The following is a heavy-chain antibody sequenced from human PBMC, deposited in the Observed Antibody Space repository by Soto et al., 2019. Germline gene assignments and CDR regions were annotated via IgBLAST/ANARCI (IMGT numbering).Heavy chain of an antibody. J-gene: IGHJ5*02. CDR1: GGSISSSSYY. Sequence: SETLSLTCTVSGGSISSSSYYWGWIRQPPGKGLEWIGSIYYSGSTYYNPSLKSRVTISVDTSKNQFSLKLSSVTAADTAVYYCARGHDYTFDPWGQGTLVTVSS. CDR3: ARGHDYTFDP. CDR2: IYYSGST. V-gene: IGHV4-39*01. D-gene: IGHD4-4*01.